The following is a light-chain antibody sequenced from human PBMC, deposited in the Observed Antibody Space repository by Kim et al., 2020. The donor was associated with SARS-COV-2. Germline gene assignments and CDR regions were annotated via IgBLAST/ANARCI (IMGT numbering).Light chain of an antibody. J-gene: IGLJ3*02. Sequence: KTVTISCTRSSGSIASNYVQWYHQRPGSSPTTVIYEDNQRPSGVPDRFSGSIDSSSNSASLTISGLKTEDEADYYCQSYDSSTNWVFGGGTQLTVL. CDR1: SGSIASNY. CDR2: EDN. V-gene: IGLV6-57*01. CDR3: QSYDSSTNWV.